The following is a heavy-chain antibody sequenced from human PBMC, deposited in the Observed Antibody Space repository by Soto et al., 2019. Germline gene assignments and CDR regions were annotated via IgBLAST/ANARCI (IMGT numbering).Heavy chain of an antibody. CDR1: GGTFSSYA. D-gene: IGHD3-22*01. CDR3: ARGEMTYYYDSSPFHGMDV. CDR2: IIPIFGTA. Sequence: LVKVSCKASGGTFSSYAISWVRQAPGQGLEWMGGIIPIFGTANYAQKFQGRVTITADESTSTAYMELSSLRSEDTAVYYCARGEMTYYYDSSPFHGMDVRGQGTTVTVSS. J-gene: IGHJ6*02. V-gene: IGHV1-69*13.